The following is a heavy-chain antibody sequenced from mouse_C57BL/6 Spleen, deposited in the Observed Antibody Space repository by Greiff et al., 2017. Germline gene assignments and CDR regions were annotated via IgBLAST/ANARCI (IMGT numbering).Heavy chain of an antibody. V-gene: IGHV1-59*01. CDR1: GYTFTSYW. CDR3: ARSGVAAFDY. CDR2: IDPSDSYT. J-gene: IGHJ2*01. Sequence: QVQLQQPGAELVRPGTSVKLSCKASGYTFTSYWMHWVKQRPGQGLEWIGVIDPSDSYTNYNQKFKGKATLTVDTSSSTAYMQLSSLTSVDSAVYYCARSGVAAFDYWGQGTTLTVSS. D-gene: IGHD1-1*01.